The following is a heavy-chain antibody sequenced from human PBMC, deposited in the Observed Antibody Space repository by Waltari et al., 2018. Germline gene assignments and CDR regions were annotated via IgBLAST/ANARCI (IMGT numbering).Heavy chain of an antibody. CDR3: ATQNSTDNWNDFHFDY. D-gene: IGHD1-20*01. V-gene: IGHV1-69*01. CDR2: IIPIFGTA. Sequence: QVQLVQSGAEVKKPGSSVKVSCKASGGTFSSYAISWVRQAPGQGLEWMGGIIPIFGTANEAQKFPGRVTRTADESTSTAYMELSSLRSEDTAVYYCATQNSTDNWNDFHFDYWGQGTLVTVSS. J-gene: IGHJ4*02. CDR1: GGTFSSYA.